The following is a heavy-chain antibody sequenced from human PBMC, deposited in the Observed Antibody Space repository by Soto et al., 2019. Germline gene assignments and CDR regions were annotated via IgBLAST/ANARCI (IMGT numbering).Heavy chain of an antibody. CDR3: ARVPGPTCSSGWTGY. CDR1: GGSISSGDYY. V-gene: IGHV4-30-4*01. J-gene: IGHJ4*02. D-gene: IGHD6-19*01. Sequence: QVQLQESGPGLVKPSQTLSLTCTVSGGSISSGDYYWSWIRQPPGKGLEWIGYIYYSGSTYYNPSLNTRVTISVDTSKNQCTLKLSSVTAADTAVYYCARVPGPTCSSGWTGYWGQGTLVTVSS. CDR2: IYYSGST.